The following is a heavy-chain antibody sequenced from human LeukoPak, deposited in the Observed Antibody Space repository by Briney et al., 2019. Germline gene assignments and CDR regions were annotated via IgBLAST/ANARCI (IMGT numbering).Heavy chain of an antibody. CDR1: GGTFSSYA. D-gene: IGHD2-2*01. CDR2: IIPIFGTA. CDR3: ARDSVQYCSSTSRSFDY. Sequence: AASVKVSCKASGGTFSSYAISWVRQAPGQGLEWMGGIIPIFGTANYAQKFQGRVTITTDESTSTAYMELSSLRSEDTAVYYCARDSVQYCSSTSRSFDYWGQGTLVTVSS. V-gene: IGHV1-69*05. J-gene: IGHJ4*02.